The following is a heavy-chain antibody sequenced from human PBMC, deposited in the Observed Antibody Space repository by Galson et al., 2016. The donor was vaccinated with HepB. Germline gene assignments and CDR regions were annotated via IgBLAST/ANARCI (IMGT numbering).Heavy chain of an antibody. V-gene: IGHV3-48*03. CDR2: PRSRGMST. CDR3: ARGGKSDEGDFYGMDV. D-gene: IGHD3-16*01. Sequence: SLRLSCAASGFNCSCYSMHWACQAPGQRLVWVTHPRSRGMSTKYAHSVKGRFTISRDYTKNSLYLQMNSLRAEDTAVYYCARGGKSDEGDFYGMDVWGQGTTVTVSS. J-gene: IGHJ6*02. CDR1: GFNCSCYS.